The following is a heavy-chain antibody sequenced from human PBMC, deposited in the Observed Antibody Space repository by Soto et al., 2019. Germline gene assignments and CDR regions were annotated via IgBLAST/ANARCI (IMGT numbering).Heavy chain of an antibody. CDR3: ARDYDFWSGYYTGVYYYGMDV. D-gene: IGHD3-3*01. CDR1: GGTFSSYA. V-gene: IGHV1-69*06. Sequence: VASVKVSCKASGGTFSSYAISWVRQAPGQGLEWMGGIIPIFGTANYAQKFQGRVTITADKSTSTAYLELSSLRSEDTAVYYCARDYDFWSGYYTGVYYYGMDVWGQGTTVTVSS. CDR2: IIPIFGTA. J-gene: IGHJ6*02.